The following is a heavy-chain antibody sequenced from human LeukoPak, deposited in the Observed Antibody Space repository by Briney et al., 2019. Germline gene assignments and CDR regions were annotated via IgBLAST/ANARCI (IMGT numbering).Heavy chain of an antibody. CDR2: INHSGST. CDR3: VKSTVVTPFGH. Sequence: SETLSLTCAVYGGSFSGYYWSWIRQPPGKGLEWIGEINHSGSTNYNPSLKSRVTISVDTSKNQFSLKLSSVTAADTAVYYCVKSTVVTPFGHWGQGTLVTVSS. CDR1: GGSFSGYY. J-gene: IGHJ4*02. D-gene: IGHD4-17*01. V-gene: IGHV4-34*01.